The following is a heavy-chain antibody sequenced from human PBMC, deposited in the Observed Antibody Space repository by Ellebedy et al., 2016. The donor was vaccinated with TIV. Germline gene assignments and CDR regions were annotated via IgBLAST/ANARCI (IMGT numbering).Heavy chain of an antibody. Sequence: GESLKISCTASGFTVTSNYMNWIRQAPGKGLEWVSVTYSGGTTYYADSVKGRFIISRDNSKNTLYLQMNSLRVEDTAVYYCACPAVGFWSGYNEHWGPGTLVTVSS. CDR3: ACPAVGFWSGYNEH. D-gene: IGHD3-3*01. V-gene: IGHV3-66*01. J-gene: IGHJ4*02. CDR2: TYSGGTT. CDR1: GFTVTSNY.